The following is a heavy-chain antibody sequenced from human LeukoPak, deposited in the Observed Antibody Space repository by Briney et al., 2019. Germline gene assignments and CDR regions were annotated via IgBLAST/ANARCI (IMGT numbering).Heavy chain of an antibody. V-gene: IGHV3-9*01. Sequence: GGSLRLSCAASGFTFDDYAMHWVRQAPGKGLEWVSGISWNSGSIGCADSVKGRFTISRDNAKNTLYLQMNSLSADDTAVYYCASVFDSWGQGFLVTVSS. D-gene: IGHD5/OR15-5a*01. CDR2: ISWNSGSI. CDR3: ASVFDS. CDR1: GFTFDDYA. J-gene: IGHJ4*02.